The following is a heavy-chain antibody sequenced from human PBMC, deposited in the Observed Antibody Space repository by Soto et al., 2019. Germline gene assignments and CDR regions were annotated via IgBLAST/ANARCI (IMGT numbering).Heavy chain of an antibody. V-gene: IGHV1-69*13. CDR1: GGTFSSYA. J-gene: IGHJ4*02. CDR2: IIPIFGTA. CDR3: ARTYYYDSSGYYYFDY. Sequence: SVKVSCKASGGTFSSYAISWVRQAPGQGLEWMGGIIPIFGTANYAQKFQGRVTITADESTSTAYMELSSLRSEDTAVYYCARTYYYDSSGYYYFDYWGQRTLVTVSS. D-gene: IGHD3-22*01.